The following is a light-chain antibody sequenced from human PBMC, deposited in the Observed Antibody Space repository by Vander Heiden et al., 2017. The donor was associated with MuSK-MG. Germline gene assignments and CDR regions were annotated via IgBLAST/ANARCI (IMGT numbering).Light chain of an antibody. Sequence: SYEVTQPPSLSVSPGQTASITCSGDKVGEKYVCWYQQKSGQSPVLVIYQDSRRPSGIPERFSGSNSGNTATLTIGGTQAMDEADYYCQAGDSNTYVVFGGGTKLTVL. J-gene: IGLJ2*01. CDR3: QAGDSNTYVV. V-gene: IGLV3-1*01. CDR2: QDS. CDR1: KVGEKY.